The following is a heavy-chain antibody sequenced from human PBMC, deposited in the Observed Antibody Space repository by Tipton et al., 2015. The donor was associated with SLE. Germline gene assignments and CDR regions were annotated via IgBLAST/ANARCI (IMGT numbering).Heavy chain of an antibody. CDR1: GYTFRTYV. J-gene: IGHJ4*01. D-gene: IGHD3-10*01. V-gene: IGHV1-18*01. CDR3: ASGVSSFGSGTYSFDS. CDR2: ISASNGDT. Sequence: QLVQSGGEVKKPGASVRISCSASGYTFRTYVINWVRQAPGQGLEWMGWISASNGDTKYAQRLQDRVTMTTDTSTDTAYLEVRSLRSDDTAVYFCASGVSSFGSGTYSFDSWGQGTRVTVSS.